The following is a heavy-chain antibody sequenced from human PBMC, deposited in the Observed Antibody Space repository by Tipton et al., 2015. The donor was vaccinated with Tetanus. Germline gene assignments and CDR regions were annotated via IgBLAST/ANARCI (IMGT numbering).Heavy chain of an antibody. CDR3: ARAQRWLPYCYAMYV. Sequence: TLSLTCTVSGDSVSGYYWSWLRQSPGKGLEWIGYVYHSGSAYYKPSLKGRATISVDTSKNKLSLKLTSLTAADTAVYHCARAQRWLPYCYAMYVWGQGAAVTVSS. J-gene: IGHJ6*02. CDR1: GDSVSGYY. V-gene: IGHV4-30-4*01. D-gene: IGHD4-23*01. CDR2: VYHSGSA.